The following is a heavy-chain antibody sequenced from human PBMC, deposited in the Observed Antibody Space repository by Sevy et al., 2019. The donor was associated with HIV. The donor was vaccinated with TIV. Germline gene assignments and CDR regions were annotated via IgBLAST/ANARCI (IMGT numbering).Heavy chain of an antibody. J-gene: IGHJ4*02. CDR2: IYYSGST. Sequence: SETLSLTCTVSGGSISSYYWSWIRQPPGKGLEWIGYIYYSGSTNYNPSLKSRVTISVDTSKNQFSLKLSSVTAADTAGYYCGSLNWNGGGFFDYWGQGTLVTVSS. D-gene: IGHD1-1*01. V-gene: IGHV4-59*01. CDR3: GSLNWNGGGFFDY. CDR1: GGSISSYY.